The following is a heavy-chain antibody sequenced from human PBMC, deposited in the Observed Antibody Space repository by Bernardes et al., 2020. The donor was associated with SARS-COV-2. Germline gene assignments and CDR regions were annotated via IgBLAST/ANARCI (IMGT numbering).Heavy chain of an antibody. J-gene: IGHJ4*02. V-gene: IGHV3-74*01. D-gene: IGHD6-19*01. CDR3: AREYSSGLTHFDY. CDR1: GFTFRSYW. CDR2: INSDGSRT. Sequence: GGSLRLSCAASGFTFRSYWMHWVRQAPGKGLVWVSRINSDGSRTSYADSVKGRFTISRANAKDTLYLQLNSLRAEDTAVYYCAREYSSGLTHFDYWGQGTLVIVSS.